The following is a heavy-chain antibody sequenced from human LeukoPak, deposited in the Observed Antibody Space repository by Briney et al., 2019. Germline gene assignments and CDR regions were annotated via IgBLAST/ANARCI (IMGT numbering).Heavy chain of an antibody. Sequence: PSQTLSLTCTVSGGSISSGSYYWSWIRQPAGKGLEWIGRIYTSGSTNYNPSLKSRVTISVDTSKNQFSLKLSSVTAADTAVYYCARDSTNRWLLSPAFDIWGQGTMVTVSS. CDR2: IYTSGST. V-gene: IGHV4-61*02. J-gene: IGHJ3*02. D-gene: IGHD5-12*01. CDR3: ARDSTNRWLLSPAFDI. CDR1: GGSISSGSYY.